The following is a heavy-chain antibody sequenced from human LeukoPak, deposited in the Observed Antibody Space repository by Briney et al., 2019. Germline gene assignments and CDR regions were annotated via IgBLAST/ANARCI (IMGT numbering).Heavy chain of an antibody. Sequence: SETLSLTCTVSGGSTSSGGYYWSWIRQHPGKGLEWIGCIYYSGSTYYNPSLKSRVTISVDTSENQFSLKLTSVTAADTAVYYCARSPEYYFDYWGQGTLVTVSS. CDR2: IYYSGST. D-gene: IGHD1-14*01. J-gene: IGHJ4*02. V-gene: IGHV4-31*03. CDR1: GGSTSSGGYY. CDR3: ARSPEYYFDY.